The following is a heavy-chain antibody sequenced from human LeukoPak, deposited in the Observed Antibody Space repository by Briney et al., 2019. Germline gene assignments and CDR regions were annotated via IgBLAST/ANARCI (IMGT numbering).Heavy chain of an antibody. CDR1: EFTFGSYA. J-gene: IGHJ4*02. V-gene: IGHV3-23*01. D-gene: IGHD4-11*01. CDR3: AKVIYSNYGYFDY. Sequence: GSLRLSCAASEFTFGSYAMTWVRQAPGKGLEWVSGISGSGTTKYYAESVKGRFTISRDNSKNTVYLQMSSLRAEDTAVYYCAKVIYSNYGYFDYWGQGTLVTVSS. CDR2: ISGSGTTK.